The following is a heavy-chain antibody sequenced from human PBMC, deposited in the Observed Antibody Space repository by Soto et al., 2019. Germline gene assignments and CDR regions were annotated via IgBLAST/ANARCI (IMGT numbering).Heavy chain of an antibody. CDR1: GFTFSDHY. CDR2: TRNKANSYTT. V-gene: IGHV3-72*01. CDR3: ARVAVDYDILTGYYDLLDY. D-gene: IGHD3-9*01. J-gene: IGHJ4*02. Sequence: GGSLRLSCAASGFTFSDHYMDWVRQAPGKGLEWVGRTRNKANSYTTEYAASVKGRFTISRDDSKNSLYLQMNSLKTEDTAVYYCARVAVDYDILTGYYDLLDYWGQGTLVTVSS.